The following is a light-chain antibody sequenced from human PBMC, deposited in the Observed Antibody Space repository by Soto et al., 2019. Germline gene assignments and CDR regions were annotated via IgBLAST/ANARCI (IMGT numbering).Light chain of an antibody. CDR2: AAS. CDR3: QQSHSAPFT. V-gene: IGKV1-39*01. J-gene: IGKJ3*01. CDR1: QSISDY. Sequence: DIQMTQSPFSLSASLGDRVTITCRASQSISDYLNWYQQKPGKGPKLLIFAASSLQVGVPSRFSGSGSGTDFPLTISSLQPEDFATYFCQQSHSAPFTFGPGTTVDIK.